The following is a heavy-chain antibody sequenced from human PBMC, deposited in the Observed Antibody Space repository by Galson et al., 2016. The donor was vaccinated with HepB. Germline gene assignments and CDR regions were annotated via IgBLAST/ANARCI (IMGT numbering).Heavy chain of an antibody. D-gene: IGHD6-13*01. CDR3: VRIGAAGLAFDI. CDR1: GFSLTNIGMR. Sequence: PALVKPTQTLTLTCNFSGFSLTNIGMRVNWIRQSPGKAPEWLARIDWDDQKVYRESLEARLTISKDTYKNQVVLTMTNMDPADSGTYYCVRIGAAGLAFDIWGPGTKVTVSS. V-gene: IGHV2-70*04. J-gene: IGHJ3*02. CDR2: IDWDDQK.